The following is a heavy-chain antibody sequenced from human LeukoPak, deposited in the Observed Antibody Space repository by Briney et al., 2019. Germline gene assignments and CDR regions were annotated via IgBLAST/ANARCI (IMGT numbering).Heavy chain of an antibody. CDR3: ARSQPLAYFDL. Sequence: ASVKVSCKASGGSFNSYAISWVRQAPGQGLEWMGGIIPIFGTANYAQKLQGRVTITAAKSTNTAYMELSSLRSEDTAVYYCARSQPLAYFDLWGRGTLVTVSS. J-gene: IGHJ2*01. CDR1: GGSFNSYA. CDR2: IIPIFGTA. V-gene: IGHV1-69*06.